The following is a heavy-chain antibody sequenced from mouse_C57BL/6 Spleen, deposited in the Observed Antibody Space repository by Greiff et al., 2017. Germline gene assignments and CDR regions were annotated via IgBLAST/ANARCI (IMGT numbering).Heavy chain of an antibody. Sequence: QVQLKQSGPELVKPGASVKISCKASGYAFSSSWMNWVKQRPGKGLEWIGRIYPGDGDTNYNGKFKGKATLTADKSSSTAYMQLSSLTSEDSAVYFCARYDYDVYFDYWGQGTTLTVSS. CDR1: GYAFSSSW. V-gene: IGHV1-82*01. J-gene: IGHJ2*01. CDR3: ARYDYDVYFDY. CDR2: IYPGDGDT. D-gene: IGHD2-4*01.